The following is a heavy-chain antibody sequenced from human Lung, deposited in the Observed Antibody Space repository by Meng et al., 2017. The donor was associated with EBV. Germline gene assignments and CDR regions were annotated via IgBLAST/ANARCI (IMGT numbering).Heavy chain of an antibody. Sequence: QLQLGRLGAEVTEPGASVKVSCKASGYTFTSYGRSWVRQAPGQGLEWMERIIRILGIANYAQKSQGRVTITADKSTSAAYMELSSLRSEDTAVYYCARVEVGITSGDYWGQGTLVTVSS. D-gene: IGHD1-26*01. V-gene: IGHV1-69*04. CDR2: IIRILGIA. CDR3: ARVEVGITSGDY. J-gene: IGHJ4*02. CDR1: GYTFTSYG.